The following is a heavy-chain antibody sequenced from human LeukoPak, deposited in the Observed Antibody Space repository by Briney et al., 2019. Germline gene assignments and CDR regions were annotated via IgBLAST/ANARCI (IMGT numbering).Heavy chain of an antibody. J-gene: IGHJ2*01. CDR2: IYSGGST. V-gene: IGHV3-53*01. Sequence: GGSLRLSCAASGFTVSSNYMSWVRQAPGKGLEWVSVIYSGGSTYYADSVKGRFTISRDNSKNTLYLQMNSLRAEDTAVYYCARDTKLAVAGRGSYWYFDLWGRGTLVTVSS. D-gene: IGHD6-19*01. CDR1: GFTVSSNY. CDR3: ARDTKLAVAGRGSYWYFDL.